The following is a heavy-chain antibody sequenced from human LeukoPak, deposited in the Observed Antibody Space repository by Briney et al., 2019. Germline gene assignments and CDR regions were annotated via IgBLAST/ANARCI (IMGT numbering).Heavy chain of an antibody. Sequence: GGSLRLSCAASGFTFSSYWMSWVRQAPGKGLEWVANIKQDGSEKYYVDSVRGRFTISRDNAKNSLYLQMNSLRAEDTAVYYCARGRDDRGVTTNYYYYMDVWGKGTTVTVSS. CDR1: GFTFSSYW. J-gene: IGHJ6*03. D-gene: IGHD3-10*01. V-gene: IGHV3-7*01. CDR3: ARGRDDRGVTTNYYYYMDV. CDR2: IKQDGSEK.